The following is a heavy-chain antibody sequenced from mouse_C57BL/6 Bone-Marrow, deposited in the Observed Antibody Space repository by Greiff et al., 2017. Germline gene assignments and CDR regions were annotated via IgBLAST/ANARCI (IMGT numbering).Heavy chain of an antibody. Sequence: QVQLKQPGAELVKPGASVKLSCKASGYTFTSYWMHWVKQRPGQGLEWIGMIHPNSGSTNYNEKFKSKATLAVAKSSSTAYMQRSSLTSEDSAVYYCARYGNFAWFAYWGQGTLVTVSA. J-gene: IGHJ3*01. D-gene: IGHD2-1*01. V-gene: IGHV1-64*01. CDR3: ARYGNFAWFAY. CDR2: IHPNSGST. CDR1: GYTFTSYW.